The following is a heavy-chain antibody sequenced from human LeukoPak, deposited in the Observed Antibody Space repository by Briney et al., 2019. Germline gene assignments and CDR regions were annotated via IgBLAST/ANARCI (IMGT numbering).Heavy chain of an antibody. CDR1: GYTFTSYY. CDR2: INPSGGTT. D-gene: IGHD3-3*01. V-gene: IGHV1-46*01. Sequence: ASVKVSCMAAGYTFTSYYMHWVRQAPGQGLEWMGIINPSGGTTSYAQKFQGRVTMTSDTSTSTVYMELSSLRSEDTAVYYCARDPQSEHWFDHWGQGTRVTVSS. J-gene: IGHJ5*02. CDR3: ARDPQSEHWFDH.